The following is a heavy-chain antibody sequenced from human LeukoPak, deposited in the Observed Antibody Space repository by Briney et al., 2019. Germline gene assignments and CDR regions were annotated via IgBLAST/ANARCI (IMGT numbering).Heavy chain of an antibody. CDR3: AKDRGVATINGYYFDY. Sequence: GSLRLSCAASGFTFSTFAMNWVRQAPGKGLEWVSAISGSGDSTYFGDSVKGRFTISRDNSKNTLYLQMNSLRAEDTAVYYCAKDRGVATINGYYFDYWGQGTLVTVSS. V-gene: IGHV3-23*01. J-gene: IGHJ4*02. D-gene: IGHD5-12*01. CDR2: ISGSGDST. CDR1: GFTFSTFA.